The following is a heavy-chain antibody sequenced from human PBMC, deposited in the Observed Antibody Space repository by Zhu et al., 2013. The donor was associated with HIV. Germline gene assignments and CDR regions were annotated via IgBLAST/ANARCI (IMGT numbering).Heavy chain of an antibody. CDR3: TRSDPTVTTSLGY. Sequence: EVQLVESGGGLVQPGRSLRLSCAASGFTFSSYAMSWVRQAPGKGLEWVAAVSWSGATTYYADSVQGRFTISRDNSKNTLYVEMNSLRAEDTAVYFCTRSDPTVTTSLGYWGQGTLVTVSS. J-gene: IGHJ4*02. D-gene: IGHD4-17*01. V-gene: IGHV3-23*04. CDR2: VSWSGATT. CDR1: GFTFSSYA.